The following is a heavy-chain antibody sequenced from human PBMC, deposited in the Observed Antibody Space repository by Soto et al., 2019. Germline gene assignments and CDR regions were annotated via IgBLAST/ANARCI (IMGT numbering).Heavy chain of an antibody. CDR3: AREGIAAPRPYSCFDP. CDR2: IYYSGST. Sequence: QVQLQESGPGLVKPSETLSLTCTVSGGSISSYYWSWIRQPPGKGLEWIGYIYYSGSTNYNPSLKSPVTISVDKSKNQFTLKLSSVTAADTAVYYCAREGIAAPRPYSCFDPLGQGTLVTVSS. J-gene: IGHJ5*02. V-gene: IGHV4-59*01. CDR1: GGSISSYY. D-gene: IGHD6-25*01.